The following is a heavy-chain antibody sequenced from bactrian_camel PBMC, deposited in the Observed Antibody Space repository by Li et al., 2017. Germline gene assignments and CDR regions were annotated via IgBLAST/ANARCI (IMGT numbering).Heavy chain of an antibody. J-gene: IGHJ4*01. V-gene: IGHV3-3*01. CDR3: AAGDVGYCTRGFNH. Sequence: QLVEFGGGSVQAGGSLRLSCDVSGCTSCMAWFRQAPGKEREVVATIRTGGGPTYHTDSVKGRCTISQDSTKGYSYLQMSTLKPEDTAMYYCAAGDVGYCTRGFNHWGQGTQVTVS. CDR1: GCTSC. D-gene: IGHD1*01. CDR2: IRTGGGPT.